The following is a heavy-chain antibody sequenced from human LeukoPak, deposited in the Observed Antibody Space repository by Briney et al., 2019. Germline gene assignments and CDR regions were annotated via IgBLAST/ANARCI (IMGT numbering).Heavy chain of an antibody. V-gene: IGHV3-30*02. J-gene: IGHJ4*02. Sequence: GRSLRLSCAASGFTFSSYGMHWVRQAPGKGLEWVAFIRYDGSNKYYADSVKGRFTISRDNSKNALYLQMNSLRAEDTAVYYCAKDLVGSGWYYFDYWGQGTLVTVSS. CDR3: AKDLVGSGWYYFDY. D-gene: IGHD6-19*01. CDR2: IRYDGSNK. CDR1: GFTFSSYG.